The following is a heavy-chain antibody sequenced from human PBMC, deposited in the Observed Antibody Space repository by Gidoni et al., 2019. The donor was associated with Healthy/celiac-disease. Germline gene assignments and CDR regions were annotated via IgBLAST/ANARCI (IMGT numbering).Heavy chain of an antibody. CDR3: AKDTDYYDSSGYYIDY. V-gene: IGHV3-23*01. J-gene: IGHJ4*02. CDR2: ISGSGGST. D-gene: IGHD3-22*01. CDR1: GFTFSSYA. Sequence: EVQLLESGGGLVQPGGSLRLSCAASGFTFSSYAMSWVRQAPGKGLEWVSAISGSGGSTYYADSVKGRFTISRDNSKNTLYLQMNSLRAEDTAVYYCAKDTDYYDSSGYYIDYWGQGTLVTVSS.